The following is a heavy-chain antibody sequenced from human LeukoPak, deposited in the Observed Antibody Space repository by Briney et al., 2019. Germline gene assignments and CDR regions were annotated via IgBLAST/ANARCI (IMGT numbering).Heavy chain of an antibody. J-gene: IGHJ4*02. D-gene: IGHD3-16*01. CDR2: ISGSGGST. CDR1: GFTFSSYA. CDR3: AKDPGEYYFDY. V-gene: IGHV3-23*01. Sequence: GGSLRLSCAASGFTFSSYAMSWVRQAPGKGLEWVSAISGSGGSTYYADSVKGRFTISRDNSKNALYPQMNSLRAEDTAVYYCAKDPGEYYFDYWGQGTLVTVSS.